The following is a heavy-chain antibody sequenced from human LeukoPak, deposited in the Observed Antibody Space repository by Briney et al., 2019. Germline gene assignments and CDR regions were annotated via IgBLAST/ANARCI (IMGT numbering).Heavy chain of an antibody. V-gene: IGHV4-4*02. CDR3: ATTTVTTYDYFDY. CDR2: IYHSGST. J-gene: IGHJ4*02. D-gene: IGHD4-17*01. Sequence: PSETLSLTCAVSGGSISSSNWWSWVRQPPGKGLEWIGEIYHSGSTNYNPSLKSRVTISVDKSKNQFSLKLSSVTAADTAVYYCATTTVTTYDYFDYWGQGALVTVSS. CDR1: GGSISSSNW.